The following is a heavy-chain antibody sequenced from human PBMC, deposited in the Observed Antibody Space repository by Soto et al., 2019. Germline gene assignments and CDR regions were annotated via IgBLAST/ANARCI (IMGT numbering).Heavy chain of an antibody. CDR3: AREGRRGALDV. Sequence: EVQLVESGGGLVQPGGSLRLSCAASGFTFSSYDMHWVRQATGKGLEWVSAIGTAGDTYYPGSVKGRFTISRENAKNSLYLQMNSLRAEDTAVDYCAREGRRGALDVWGQGTTVTVSS. V-gene: IGHV3-13*01. CDR1: GFTFSSYD. J-gene: IGHJ6*02. CDR2: IGTAGDT.